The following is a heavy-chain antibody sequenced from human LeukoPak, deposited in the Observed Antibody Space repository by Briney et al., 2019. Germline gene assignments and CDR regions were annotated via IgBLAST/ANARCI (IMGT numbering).Heavy chain of an antibody. CDR2: ISSSSSYI. Sequence: GGSVRLSCAASGFTFSSYSMNWVRQAPGKGLEWVSSISSSSSYIYYADSVKGRFTISRDNSKNTLYLQVNSLRPEDTAVYYCARGSEDTAMVTSGAFDIWGQGTMVTVSS. CDR1: GFTFSSYS. V-gene: IGHV3-21*01. J-gene: IGHJ3*02. CDR3: ARGSEDTAMVTSGAFDI. D-gene: IGHD5-18*01.